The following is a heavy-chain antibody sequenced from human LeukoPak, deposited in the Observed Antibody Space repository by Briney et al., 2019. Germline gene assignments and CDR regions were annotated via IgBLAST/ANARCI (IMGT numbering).Heavy chain of an antibody. CDR1: GGSFSGYY. CDR2: INHSGST. D-gene: IGHD3-10*01. Sequence: PSETLSLTCAVYGGSFSGYYWSWIRQPPGKGVEWIGEINHSGSTNYNPSLKSRVTISVDTSKNQFSLKLSSVTAADTAVYYCARSPYGSGSFDYWGQGTLVTVSS. V-gene: IGHV4-34*01. J-gene: IGHJ4*02. CDR3: ARSPYGSGSFDY.